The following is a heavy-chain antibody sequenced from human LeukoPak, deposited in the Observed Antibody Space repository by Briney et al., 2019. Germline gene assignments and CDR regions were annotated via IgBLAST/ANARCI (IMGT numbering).Heavy chain of an antibody. CDR3: ASSQKYYSSSTCNNLDY. V-gene: IGHV4-59*01. Sequence: SETLSLTCTVSGDSMRSYYWSWIRQPPGKGLEWIGYIYYTGSTNYNPSLKSRITISIDTSKNHFSLRLSSVTAADTAMYYCASSQKYYSSSTCNNLDYWGQGTLVTVSS. CDR2: IYYTGST. J-gene: IGHJ4*02. D-gene: IGHD2-2*01. CDR1: GDSMRSYY.